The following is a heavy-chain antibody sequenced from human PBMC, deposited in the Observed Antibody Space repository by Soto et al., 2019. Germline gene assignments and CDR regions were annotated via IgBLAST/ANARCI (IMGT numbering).Heavy chain of an antibody. V-gene: IGHV3-53*04. CDR3: ARDLGFLGGAADY. Sequence: GGSLRLSCAASGFTVSSNYMSWVRQAPGKGLEWVSVIYSGGSTYYADSVKGRFTISRHNSKNTLYLQMNSLRAEGTAAYYCARDLGFLGGAADYWGQGTLVTVSS. J-gene: IGHJ4*02. CDR1: GFTVSSNY. CDR2: IYSGGST. D-gene: IGHD3-3*01.